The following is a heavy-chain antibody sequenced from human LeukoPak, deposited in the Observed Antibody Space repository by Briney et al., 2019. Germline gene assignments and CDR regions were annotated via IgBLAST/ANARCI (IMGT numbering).Heavy chain of an antibody. CDR3: ARGGITGTTKLFDP. CDR1: GFTFSIYG. D-gene: IGHD1-7*01. J-gene: IGHJ5*02. V-gene: IGHV3-33*01. Sequence: GRSLRLSCAASGFTFSIYGMHWVRQAPGKGLEWVAVVWYDGSNKYYADSVKGRFTISRDNSKNTLYLQMNSLRAEDTAVYYCARGGITGTTKLFDPWGQGTLVTVSS. CDR2: VWYDGSNK.